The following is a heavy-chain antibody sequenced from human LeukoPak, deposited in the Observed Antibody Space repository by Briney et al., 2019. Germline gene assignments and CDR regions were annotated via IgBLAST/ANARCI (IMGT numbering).Heavy chain of an antibody. J-gene: IGHJ4*02. Sequence: ASVKVSCKASGYTFTGYYMHWVRQAPGRGLEWMGWINPNSGGTNYAQKFQGRVTMTRDTSISTAYMELSRLRPDDTAVYYCARDLAGKKYDYWGQGTLVTVSS. D-gene: IGHD6-19*01. V-gene: IGHV1-2*02. CDR1: GYTFTGYY. CDR2: INPNSGGT. CDR3: ARDLAGKKYDY.